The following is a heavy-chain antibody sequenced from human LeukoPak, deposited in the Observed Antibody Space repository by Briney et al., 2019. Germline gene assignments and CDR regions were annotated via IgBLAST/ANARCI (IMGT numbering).Heavy chain of an antibody. CDR2: IYYIGTA. V-gene: IGHV4-30-4*01. CDR3: ARNTVVPAAMPFDY. Sequence: SETLSLTCSVSGGSISIGDYRWSWIRQSPGKGLEWIGYIYYIGTAYYNPSLRSRVALSADTSKNQFSLKLSSVTAADTAVYYCARNTVVPAAMPFDYWGQGTLVTVSS. CDR1: GGSISIGDYR. D-gene: IGHD2-2*01. J-gene: IGHJ4*02.